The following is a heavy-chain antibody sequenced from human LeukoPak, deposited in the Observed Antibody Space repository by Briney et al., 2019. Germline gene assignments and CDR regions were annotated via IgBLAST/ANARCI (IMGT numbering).Heavy chain of an antibody. V-gene: IGHV3-48*01. CDR1: GFTFSSYS. Sequence: PGGSLRLSCAASGFTFSSYSMNWVRQAPGKGLEWVSYISSSSTIYYADSVKGRFTISRDNAKNSLYLQMNSLGAEDTAVYYCARGDYYDSSGYSDYWGQGTLVTVSS. CDR2: ISSSSTI. D-gene: IGHD3-22*01. CDR3: ARGDYYDSSGYSDY. J-gene: IGHJ4*02.